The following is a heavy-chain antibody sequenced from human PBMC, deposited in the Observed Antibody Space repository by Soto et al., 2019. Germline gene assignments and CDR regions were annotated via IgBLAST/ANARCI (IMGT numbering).Heavy chain of an antibody. CDR3: ARGDAYGGKGGFDY. J-gene: IGHJ4*02. CDR1: GFIFSSYG. V-gene: IGHV3-33*01. D-gene: IGHD2-15*01. Sequence: QVQLVESGGGVVQPGRSLRLSCAASGFIFSSYGFHWVRHAPGKGLEWVAVIWYDGNNKYYADSVKGRFTISRDNTQNTLYLQMNGLRVEDTAVYYCARGDAYGGKGGFDYWGQGTLVTVSS. CDR2: IWYDGNNK.